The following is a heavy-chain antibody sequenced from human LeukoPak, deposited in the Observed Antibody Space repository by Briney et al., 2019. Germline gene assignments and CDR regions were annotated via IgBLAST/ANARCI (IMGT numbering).Heavy chain of an antibody. J-gene: IGHJ4*02. V-gene: IGHV3-7*05. D-gene: IGHD6-6*01. Sequence: GGSLRLSCAASGFTFSTYWMSWVRQAPGKGLEWVANINQGGGEKYYVDSVKGRFTISRDNAKNSLYLQMNSLRAEDTAVYYCAGFHSTSSLDYWGQGSLVTVSS. CDR3: AGFHSTSSLDY. CDR1: GFTFSTYW. CDR2: INQGGGEK.